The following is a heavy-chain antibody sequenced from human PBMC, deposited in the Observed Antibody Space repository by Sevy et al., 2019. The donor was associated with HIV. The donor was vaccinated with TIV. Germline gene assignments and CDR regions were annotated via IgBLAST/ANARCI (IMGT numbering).Heavy chain of an antibody. V-gene: IGHV3-66*01. CDR2: IYSGGST. CDR3: ARGWGDRSGYYPLDY. D-gene: IGHD3-22*01. Sequence: GGSLRLSCAASGFTVSSNYMSWVRQAPGKGLEWVSVIYSGGSTYYADSVKGRLTISRDNSKNTLYLQMNSLRAEDTAVYYCARGWGDRSGYYPLDYWGQGTLVTVSS. CDR1: GFTVSSNY. J-gene: IGHJ4*02.